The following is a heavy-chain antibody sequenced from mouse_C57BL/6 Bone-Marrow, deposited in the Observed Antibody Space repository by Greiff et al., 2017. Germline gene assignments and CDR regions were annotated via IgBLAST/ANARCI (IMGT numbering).Heavy chain of an antibody. CDR2: IYPTSGRT. J-gene: IGHJ2*01. CDR3: SSSGPLDRSFYY. CDR1: GYTFTSYW. V-gene: IGHV1-55*01. Sequence: QVQLQQPGAELVKPGASVKMSCKASGYTFTSYWITWVKQRPGQGLEWIGDIYPTSGRTNYNEQFKSKAILTVDTSSNTAYMPLSSLTSEDSAVFSCSSSGPLDRSFYYWGQGTTLTVSA. D-gene: IGHD3-1*01.